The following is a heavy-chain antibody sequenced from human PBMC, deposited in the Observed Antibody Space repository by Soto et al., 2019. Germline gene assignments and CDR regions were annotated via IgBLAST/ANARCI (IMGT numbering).Heavy chain of an antibody. CDR2: ISAYNGNT. V-gene: IGHV1-18*01. J-gene: IGHJ4*02. CDR1: GYTFASYA. Sequence: QVQLVQSGAEVKKPGASVKVYCKASGYTFASYAISWMLQAPGHGLEWMGWISAYNGNTNYAQKHQGRVTMPTDPSRNSANMRYRDLSSDVRAVYYCAGDPRPPVFWGQGTWVTVSS. CDR3: AGDPRPPVF.